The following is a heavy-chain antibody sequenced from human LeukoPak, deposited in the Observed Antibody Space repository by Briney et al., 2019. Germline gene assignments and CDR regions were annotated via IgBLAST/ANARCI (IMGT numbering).Heavy chain of an antibody. V-gene: IGHV3-30*18. Sequence: PGRSLRLSCAASGFTFSYYGVNWVRQAPGKGLEWVAVISDDGSNKYYADSVKGRFTISRDNSRNTLHMQMNSLRAEDTAVYYCAKVLRITMIDDAFDVWGQGTMVTVSS. CDR2: ISDDGSNK. CDR3: AKVLRITMIDDAFDV. CDR1: GFTFSYYG. J-gene: IGHJ3*01. D-gene: IGHD3-22*01.